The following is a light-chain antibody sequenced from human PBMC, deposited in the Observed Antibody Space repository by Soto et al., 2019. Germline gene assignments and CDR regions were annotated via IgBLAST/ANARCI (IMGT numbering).Light chain of an antibody. CDR1: QSVSSY. Sequence: EIWLTQSPATLSLSPGERASLSCGASQSVSSYLAWYKQRPGQAPRLLIYDTSNRAAGIPARFSGSGSGTEFTLTISSIEPEDFAVYYCQQYGSSGTFGQGTKVDIK. CDR3: QQYGSSGT. J-gene: IGKJ1*01. V-gene: IGKV3-11*01. CDR2: DTS.